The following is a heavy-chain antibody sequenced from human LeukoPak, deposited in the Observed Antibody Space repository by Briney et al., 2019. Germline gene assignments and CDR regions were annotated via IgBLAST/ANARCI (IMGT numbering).Heavy chain of an antibody. Sequence: PSETLSLTCTVSGGSISSGGYYWSWIRQPPGKGLEWIGYIYHSGSTYYNPSLKSRVTISVDRSKNQFSLKLSSVTAADTAVYYCARGGVVPAAMSDWFDPWGQGTLVTVSS. V-gene: IGHV4-30-2*01. CDR2: IYHSGST. CDR1: GGSISSGGYY. D-gene: IGHD2-2*01. J-gene: IGHJ5*02. CDR3: ARGGVVPAAMSDWFDP.